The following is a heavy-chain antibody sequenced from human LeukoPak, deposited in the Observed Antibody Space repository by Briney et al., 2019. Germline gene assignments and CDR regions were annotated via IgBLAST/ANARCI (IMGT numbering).Heavy chain of an antibody. Sequence: SETLSLTCAVYGGSFSGYYWSWIRQPPGKGLEWIGEINHSGSTNYNPSLKSRVTISVDTSKNQFSLKLSSVTAADTAVYYCAPPPFYYYDSSGYGDYWGQGTLVTVSS. V-gene: IGHV4-34*01. CDR3: APPPFYYYDSSGYGDY. D-gene: IGHD3-22*01. CDR2: INHSGST. CDR1: GGSFSGYY. J-gene: IGHJ4*02.